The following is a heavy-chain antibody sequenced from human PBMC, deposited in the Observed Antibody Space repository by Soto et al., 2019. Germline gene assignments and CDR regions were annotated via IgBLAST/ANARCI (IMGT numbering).Heavy chain of an antibody. Sequence: ASVKVSCKASGYTFTSYGISWVRQAPGQGLEWMGWISAYNGNTNYAQKLQGRVTMTTDTSTSTAYMELRSLRSDDTAVYYCARDVGEGSFWSAHGPNWFDPWGQGTLVTVSS. J-gene: IGHJ5*02. V-gene: IGHV1-18*01. CDR2: ISAYNGNT. CDR1: GYTFTSYG. CDR3: ARDVGEGSFWSAHGPNWFDP. D-gene: IGHD3-3*01.